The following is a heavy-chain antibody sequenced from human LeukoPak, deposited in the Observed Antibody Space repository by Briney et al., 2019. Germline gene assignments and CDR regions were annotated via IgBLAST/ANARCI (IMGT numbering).Heavy chain of an antibody. Sequence: SVKLSSKASGGTFSSYTISWVRQAPGQGLEWMGRIVPIIVIANYAQKSQGRVTITADKSTTTANMELSSLRSEDAAVYYCARGEGWNYVSWFDPWGQGTLVTDSS. CDR1: GGTFSSYT. D-gene: IGHD1-7*01. CDR2: IVPIIVIA. CDR3: ARGEGWNYVSWFDP. J-gene: IGHJ5*02. V-gene: IGHV1-69*02.